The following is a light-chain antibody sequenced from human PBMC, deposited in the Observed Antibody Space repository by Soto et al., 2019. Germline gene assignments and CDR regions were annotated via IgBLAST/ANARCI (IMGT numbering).Light chain of an antibody. Sequence: EIVMTQWPARLSVSPGESATLSCRASQWIXIHFAWYQRKPGQAPRFLXYPASNKATGSPARFSGSGSATDFTLTISSLQSQDVAVYFYQQYADWPKTVGQGTKVEI. CDR3: QQYADWPKT. V-gene: IGKV3D-15*01. CDR2: PAS. CDR1: QWIXIH. J-gene: IGKJ1*01.